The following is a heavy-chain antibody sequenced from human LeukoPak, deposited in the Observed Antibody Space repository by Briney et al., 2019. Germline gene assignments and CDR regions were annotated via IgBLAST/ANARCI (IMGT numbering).Heavy chain of an antibody. V-gene: IGHV4-38-2*02. CDR3: ARDPYDYVWGSYRYRNHYFDY. CDR1: GYSISSGYY. J-gene: IGHJ4*02. CDR2: IYHSGST. Sequence: SETLSLTCTVSGYSISSGYYWGWIRQPPGKGLEWIGSIYHSGSTYYNPSLKSRVTISVDTSKNQFSLKLSSVTAADTAVYYCARDPYDYVWGSYRYRNHYFDYWGQGTLVTVSS. D-gene: IGHD3-16*02.